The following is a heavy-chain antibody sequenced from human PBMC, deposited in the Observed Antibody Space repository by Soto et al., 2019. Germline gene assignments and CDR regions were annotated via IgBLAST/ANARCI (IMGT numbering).Heavy chain of an antibody. CDR3: ARDESAGSSTSN. V-gene: IGHV3-21*01. J-gene: IGHJ4*02. CDR1: GPTFSTYG. D-gene: IGHD2-2*01. CDR2: IIGIGSYI. Sequence: DVQLVESGGGLVKPGGSLRLSCVASGPTFSTYGRNWIRKPPGKGRGGFSPIIGIGSYIHYADSVQGRFTVSRDNAKNSMYLQMNSLRVEDTAVYFCARDESAGSSTSNWGQGTLVTVSS.